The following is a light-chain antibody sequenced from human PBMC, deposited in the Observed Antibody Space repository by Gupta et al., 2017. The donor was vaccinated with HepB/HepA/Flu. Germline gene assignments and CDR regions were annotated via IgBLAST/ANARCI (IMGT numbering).Light chain of an antibody. CDR3: QQYYSTPPS. V-gene: IGKV4-1*01. CDR2: WAS. Sequence: DIVMTQSPDSLAVSLGERATINCKSSQSVLYSSNNKNYLAWYQQKPGQPPKLLIYWASTRESGVPDRFSGSGSGTDFTLTINSLQAEDVVVYYCQQYYSTPPSFGQGTKLEIK. CDR1: QSVLYSSNNKNY. J-gene: IGKJ2*03.